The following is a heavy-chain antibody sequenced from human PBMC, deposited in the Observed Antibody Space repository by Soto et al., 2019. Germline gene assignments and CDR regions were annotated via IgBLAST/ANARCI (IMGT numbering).Heavy chain of an antibody. Sequence: SETLSLTCTVSGGSISSGGYYWSWIRQRPGKGLEWIGYIYYSGSTYYNPSLKSRVTISVDTSKNQFSLKLSSVTAADTAVYYCARIHCSGGSCYGDPWGQGTMVTVSS. V-gene: IGHV4-31*03. CDR2: IYYSGST. D-gene: IGHD2-15*01. CDR3: ARIHCSGGSCYGDP. J-gene: IGHJ3*01. CDR1: GGSISSGGYY.